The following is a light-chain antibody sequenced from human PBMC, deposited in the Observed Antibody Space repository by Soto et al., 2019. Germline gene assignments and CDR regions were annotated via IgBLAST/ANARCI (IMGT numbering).Light chain of an antibody. Sequence: DIQMTQSPSTLSASVGDRVTITCRASHSISSSLAWYQQKPGKAPKVLIYEASNLERGVPARFSGGGFGTDFTLTISSLQTDEFATYYCQQYDSYWTFGQGTKVEIK. V-gene: IGKV1-5*03. J-gene: IGKJ1*01. CDR3: QQYDSYWT. CDR1: HSISSS. CDR2: EAS.